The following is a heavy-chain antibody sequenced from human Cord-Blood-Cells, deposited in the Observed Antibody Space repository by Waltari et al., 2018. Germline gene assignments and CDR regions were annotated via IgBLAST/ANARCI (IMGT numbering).Heavy chain of an antibody. Sequence: EVQLVESGGGLVQPGGSLRLSCAASGFTFGSYWMSGVRQAPGKGLEWVANIKQDGSEKYYVDSVKGRFTISRDNAKNSLYLQMNILRAEDTAVYYCARVRGGIAAAGDYWGQGTLVTVSS. D-gene: IGHD6-13*01. CDR2: IKQDGSEK. J-gene: IGHJ4*02. V-gene: IGHV3-7*01. CDR3: ARVRGGIAAAGDY. CDR1: GFTFGSYW.